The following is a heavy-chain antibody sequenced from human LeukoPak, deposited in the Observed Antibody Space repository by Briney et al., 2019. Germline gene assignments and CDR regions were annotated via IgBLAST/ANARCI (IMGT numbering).Heavy chain of an antibody. J-gene: IGHJ4*02. Sequence: GGSLRLSCTASGFSLSAHPMSWVRQGPGKSLEWVSVISGSGQTTYYADSVKGRLTVSKDNSKNTVYLQMSSLRADDTAVYYCAKEKDYRVFDHWGQGTLVTVSS. D-gene: IGHD4-11*01. CDR2: ISGSGQTT. CDR3: AKEKDYRVFDH. V-gene: IGHV3-23*01. CDR1: GFSLSAHP.